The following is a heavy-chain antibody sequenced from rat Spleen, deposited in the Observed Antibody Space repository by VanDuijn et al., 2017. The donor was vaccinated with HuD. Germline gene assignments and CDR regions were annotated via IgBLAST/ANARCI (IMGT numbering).Heavy chain of an antibody. CDR3: ARQIIPDY. Sequence: EVQLVESGGGLMQPGRSMKLSCAASGFTFSNYGMAWVRQAPTKGLEWVATISYDGSSTYYRDSVKGRFTISRDNAKSTLYLQMNSLRSEDTATYYCARQIIPDYWGQGVMVTVSS. CDR1: GFTFSNYG. J-gene: IGHJ2*01. V-gene: IGHV5-29*01. D-gene: IGHD1-5*01. CDR2: ISYDGSST.